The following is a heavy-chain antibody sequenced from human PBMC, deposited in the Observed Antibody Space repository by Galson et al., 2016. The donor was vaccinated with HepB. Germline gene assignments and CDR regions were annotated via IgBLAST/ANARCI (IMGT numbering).Heavy chain of an antibody. Sequence: SLRLSCAASGMSSSSSGMHWVRQAPGKGLEWVAVISYDGHQKYYVDPVKGRFIISKDTSKNQVILSMTNMDPVDTGTYYCALSGTHLRGTNWYRYYTDVWGNGTTVIVSS. V-gene: IGHV3-30*03. D-gene: IGHD1-20*01. CDR3: ALSGTHLRGTNWYRYYTDV. CDR2: ISYDGHQK. J-gene: IGHJ6*03. CDR1: GMSSSSSG.